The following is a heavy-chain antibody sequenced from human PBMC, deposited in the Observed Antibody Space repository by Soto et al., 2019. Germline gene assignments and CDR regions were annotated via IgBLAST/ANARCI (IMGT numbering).Heavy chain of an antibody. CDR2: INPSGGST. CDR1: GYTFNSYY. D-gene: IGHD3-22*01. V-gene: IGHV1-46*02. J-gene: IGHJ4*02. CDR3: ARGTYYYDSSGYYYLDY. Sequence: QVQLVQSGAEVKKPGASVKVSCKASGYTFNSYYMHWVRQAPGQGLEWMGIINPSGGSTSYAHKFPRRVTMTRDTSTSTVYMELSSLRSEDTAVYYCARGTYYYDSSGYYYLDYWGQGTLVTVSS.